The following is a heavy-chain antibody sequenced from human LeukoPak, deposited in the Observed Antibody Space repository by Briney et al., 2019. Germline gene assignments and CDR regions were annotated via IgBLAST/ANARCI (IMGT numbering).Heavy chain of an antibody. CDR1: GYTFTSYA. D-gene: IGHD3-22*01. Sequence: ASVKVSCKASGYTFTSYAMNWVRQAPGQGLEWMGWINTNTGNPTYAQGFTGRFVFSLDTTVSTAYLQISSLKAEDTAVYYCAIAPDSSGYTPYYYYYGMDVWGQGTTVTVSS. J-gene: IGHJ6*02. CDR2: INTNTGNP. V-gene: IGHV7-4-1*02. CDR3: AIAPDSSGYTPYYYYYGMDV.